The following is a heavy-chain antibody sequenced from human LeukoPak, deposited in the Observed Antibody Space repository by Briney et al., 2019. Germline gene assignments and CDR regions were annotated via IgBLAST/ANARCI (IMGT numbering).Heavy chain of an antibody. CDR1: GFTFSSYS. CDR2: INHSGST. CDR3: ARGLGWSPY. Sequence: GSLRLSCAASGFTFSSYSMNWVRQPPGKGLEWIGEINHSGSTNYNPSLKSRVTISVDTSKNQFSLKLSSVTAADTAVYYCARGLGWSPYWGQGTLVTVSS. D-gene: IGHD2-15*01. V-gene: IGHV4-34*01. J-gene: IGHJ4*02.